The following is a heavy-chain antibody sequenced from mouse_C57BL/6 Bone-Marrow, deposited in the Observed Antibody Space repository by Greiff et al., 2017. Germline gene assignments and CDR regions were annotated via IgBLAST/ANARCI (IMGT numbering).Heavy chain of an antibody. CDR3: ARYYGFYAMYY. CDR2: INPHYGTT. J-gene: IGHJ4*01. V-gene: IGHV1-39*01. CDR1: GYSFTDYN. D-gene: IGHD2-2*01. Sequence: VQLQQSGPELVKPGASVKISCKASGYSFTDYNMNWVKQSNGTSLEWIGVINPHYGTTSYNQKFKGKATLTVDQSSSTAYMLLNSLTSEDSAVSYYARYYGFYAMYYWGQGTSVPVSS.